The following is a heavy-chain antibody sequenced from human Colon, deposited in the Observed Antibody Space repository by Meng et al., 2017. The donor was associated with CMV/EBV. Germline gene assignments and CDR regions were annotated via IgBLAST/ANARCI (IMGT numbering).Heavy chain of an antibody. V-gene: IGHV4-4*07. D-gene: IGHD2-15*01. CDR1: GGSNNNYY. CDR2: IYSGGTT. J-gene: IGHJ4*02. CDR3: ARDWGYCSGDTCHSHFDY. Sequence: GHPHELAPVSVKPAETPPLTCTGSGGSNNNYYWTWIRQPAGKGLEWIGRIYSGGTTNYNPSLRSRVSMSVDTSKNQFSLKLTSATAADTAVYYCARDWGYCSGDTCHSHFDYWGQGTLVTVSS.